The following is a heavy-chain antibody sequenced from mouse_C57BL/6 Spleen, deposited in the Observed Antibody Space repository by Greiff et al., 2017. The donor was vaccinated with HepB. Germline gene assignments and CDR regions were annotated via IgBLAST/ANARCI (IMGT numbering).Heavy chain of an antibody. CDR1: GFNIKDDY. CDR3: TTWGPAWFAY. J-gene: IGHJ3*01. V-gene: IGHV14-4*01. CDR2: IDPENGDT. Sequence: EVQLQQSGAELVRPGASVKLSCTASGFNIKDDYMHWVKQRPEQGLEWIGWIDPENGDTEYASKFQGKATITADTSSNTAYLQLSSLISEDTAVYYCTTWGPAWFAYWGQGTLVTVSA.